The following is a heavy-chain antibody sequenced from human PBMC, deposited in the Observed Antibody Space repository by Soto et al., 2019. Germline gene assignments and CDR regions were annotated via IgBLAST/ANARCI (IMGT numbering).Heavy chain of an antibody. CDR3: ARDRIWVLRFLEWLPYAIDV. V-gene: IGHV1-46*01. D-gene: IGHD3-3*01. CDR2: INPSGGST. Sequence: GASVKVSCKASGYTFTSYYMHWVRQAPGQGLEWMGIINPSGGSTSYAQKFQGRVTMTRDTSTSTVYMELSSLRSEDTAVYYCARDRIWVLRFLEWLPYAIDVWGQGTTVTVSS. CDR1: GYTFTSYY. J-gene: IGHJ6*02.